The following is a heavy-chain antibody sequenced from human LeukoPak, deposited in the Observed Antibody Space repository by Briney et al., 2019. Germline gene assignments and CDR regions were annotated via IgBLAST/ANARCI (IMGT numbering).Heavy chain of an antibody. J-gene: IGHJ4*02. CDR1: GGSISSTGYS. V-gene: IGHV4-31*03. CDR2: IHYSGST. D-gene: IGHD1-26*01. Sequence: SSETLSLTCTVSGGSISSTGYSWSWIRQLPGKAPEWIGYIHYSGSTYYNPSLKSRLTISIDTSNNQFSLNLTSVTAADTAVYYCARGQGESYYGYWGQGTLVTVSS. CDR3: ARGQGESYYGY.